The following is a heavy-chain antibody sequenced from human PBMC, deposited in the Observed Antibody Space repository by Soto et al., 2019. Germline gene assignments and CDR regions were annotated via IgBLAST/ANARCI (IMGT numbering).Heavy chain of an antibody. CDR1: GGTFSSYA. CDR3: ASGRSNDYGDPYYFDY. V-gene: IGHV1-69*12. Sequence: QVQLVQSGAEVKKPGSSVKVSCKASGGTFSSYAISWVRQAPGQGLEWMGGIIPIFGTANYAQKFQSRVTITADESTSTAYMELSSLRSEDTAVYYCASGRSNDYGDPYYFDYWGQGTLVTVSS. CDR2: IIPIFGTA. J-gene: IGHJ4*02. D-gene: IGHD4-17*01.